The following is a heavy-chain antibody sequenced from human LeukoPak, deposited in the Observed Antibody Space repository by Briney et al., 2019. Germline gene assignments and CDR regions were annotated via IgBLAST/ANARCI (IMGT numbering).Heavy chain of an antibody. Sequence: PGRSLRLSCAASGFTFGSYGMHWVRQAPGKGLEWVAVISYDGSNKYYADSVKGRFTISRDNSKNTLYLQMNSLRAEDTAVYYCARDGGQWLLDYWGQGTLVTVSS. V-gene: IGHV3-30*03. CDR1: GFTFGSYG. J-gene: IGHJ4*02. D-gene: IGHD5-24*01. CDR3: ARDGGQWLLDY. CDR2: ISYDGSNK.